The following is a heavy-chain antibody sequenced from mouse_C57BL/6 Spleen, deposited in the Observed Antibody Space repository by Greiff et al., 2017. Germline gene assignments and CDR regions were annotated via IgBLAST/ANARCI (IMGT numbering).Heavy chain of an antibody. Sequence: VHVKQSGAELMKPGASVKLSCKATGYTFTDYYMNWVKQSHGKSLEWIGVINPYNGGTSYNQKFKGKATLTVDKSSSTAYMELNSLTSEDSAVYYCARSGDYFDYWGQGTTLTVSS. CDR3: ARSGDYFDY. V-gene: IGHV1-19*01. CDR2: INPYNGGT. CDR1: GYTFTDYY. D-gene: IGHD4-1*01. J-gene: IGHJ2*01.